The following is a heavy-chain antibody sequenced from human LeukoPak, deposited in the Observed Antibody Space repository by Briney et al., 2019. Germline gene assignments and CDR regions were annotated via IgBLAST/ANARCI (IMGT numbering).Heavy chain of an antibody. CDR1: GGTFTSYA. CDR2: TIPIFGTA. V-gene: IGHV1-69*06. CDR3: ARVRLYSGYDYYFDY. D-gene: IGHD5-12*01. J-gene: IGHJ4*02. Sequence: GASVKVSCKASGGTFTSYAISWVRQAPGQGLEWMGGTIPIFGTANYAQKFRGRVTITADKSTSTAYMELSSLRSEDTAVYYCARVRLYSGYDYYFDYWGQGTLVTVSS.